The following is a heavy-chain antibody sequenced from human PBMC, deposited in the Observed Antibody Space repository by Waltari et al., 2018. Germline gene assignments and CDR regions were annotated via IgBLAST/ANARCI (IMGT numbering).Heavy chain of an antibody. J-gene: IGHJ5*02. CDR3: ARGSVADP. Sequence: QASLVESGGALVRPGGSLGLSCTASGFAFSDFYMTWIRQAPGKGLEWISYISSSGDTIYYADSVKGRFVVSRDNAENSLFLEMNNLRVNDSAVYYCARGSVADPWGPGTLVSVSS. D-gene: IGHD6-19*01. V-gene: IGHV3-11*04. CDR1: GFAFSDFY. CDR2: ISSSGDTI.